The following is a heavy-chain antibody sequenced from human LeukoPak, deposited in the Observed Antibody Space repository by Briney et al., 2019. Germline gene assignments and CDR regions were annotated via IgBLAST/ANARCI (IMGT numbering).Heavy chain of an antibody. CDR1: GFTFSSYG. J-gene: IGHJ6*03. D-gene: IGHD2-2*01. V-gene: IGHV3-30*02. CDR2: IRYDGSNK. Sequence: PGGSLRLSCAASGFTFSSYGMHWVRQAPGKGLEWVAFIRYDGSNKYYADSVKGRFTISRDNSKNTLYLQMNSLRAEDTAVYYCAREGVKIIVVVPAADYYYYMDVWGKGTTVTVSS. CDR3: AREGVKIIVVVPAADYYYYMDV.